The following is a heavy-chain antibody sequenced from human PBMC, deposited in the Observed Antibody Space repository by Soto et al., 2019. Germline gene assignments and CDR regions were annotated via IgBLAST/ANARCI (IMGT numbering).Heavy chain of an antibody. CDR2: IYPGDSDT. CDR1: GYSFTSYW. CDR3: ARQAVYYGSGSVDYYYYGMDV. J-gene: IGHJ6*02. D-gene: IGHD3-10*01. V-gene: IGHV5-51*01. Sequence: GESLKISCKGSGYSFTSYWIGWVRQMPGKGLEWMGIIYPGDSDTRYSPSFQGQVTISADKSISTAYLQWSSLKASDTAMYYCARQAVYYGSGSVDYYYYGMDVWGQGTTVTVSS.